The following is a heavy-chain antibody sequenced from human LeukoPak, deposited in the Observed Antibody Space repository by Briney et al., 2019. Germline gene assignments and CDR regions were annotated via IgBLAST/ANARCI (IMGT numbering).Heavy chain of an antibody. Sequence: PGRSLRLSIAAAGFTFSSYAMNWVRQAPGKGLEWISSISGSGDYTYYAKDVRGRFTIPRHNSKNTLYLQMNSLRAEDTALYHCATPPAVTSFVYWGEGGLVSVS. D-gene: IGHD4-11*01. J-gene: IGHJ4*02. CDR3: ATPPAVTSFVY. V-gene: IGHV3-23*01. CDR2: ISGSGDYT. CDR1: GFTFSSYA.